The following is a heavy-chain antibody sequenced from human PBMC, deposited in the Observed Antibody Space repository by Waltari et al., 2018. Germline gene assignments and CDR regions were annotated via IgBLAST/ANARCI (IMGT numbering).Heavy chain of an antibody. Sequence: EVQLLESGGGLVQPGGSLRLSCAASGFTFSSYAMSWVRQAPGKGLEWVSAISGSGGSTYNADSLKGRFTSSGDNSKNTLYLQMNSLRAEDTAVYYCAKYQYYYGSGRGYYYYYGMDVWGQGTTVTVSS. CDR1: GFTFSSYA. D-gene: IGHD3-10*01. J-gene: IGHJ6*01. V-gene: IGHV3-23*01. CDR2: ISGSGGST. CDR3: AKYQYYYGSGRGYYYYYGMDV.